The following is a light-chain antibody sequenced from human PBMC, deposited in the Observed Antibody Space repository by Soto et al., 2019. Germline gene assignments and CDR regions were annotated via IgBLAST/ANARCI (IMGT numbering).Light chain of an antibody. CDR3: QQYNNWPQT. Sequence: EIVMTQSPATLSVSPGERATLSCRASQSVSSNLAWYQLKPGQAPRLLFYGASTRSTGIPARFSGSGSGTEFILTIGSLPSEDFAVYYWQQYNNWPQTFGQGTKVEIK. J-gene: IGKJ1*01. CDR2: GAS. CDR1: QSVSSN. V-gene: IGKV3-15*01.